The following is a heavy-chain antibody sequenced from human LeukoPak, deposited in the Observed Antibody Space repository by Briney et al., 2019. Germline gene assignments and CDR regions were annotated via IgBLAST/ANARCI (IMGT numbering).Heavy chain of an antibody. Sequence: GGSLRLSCAASGFTFSSYWMHWVRQAPGKGLVWVSRVNFDGSSTKYADSVKGRFTISRDNAKNTLYLQMNSLRAEDTAVYYCARAGPPHYYFDYWGQGTLVTVSS. CDR1: GFTFSSYW. CDR3: ARAGPPHYYFDY. V-gene: IGHV3-74*03. J-gene: IGHJ4*02. CDR2: VNFDGSST.